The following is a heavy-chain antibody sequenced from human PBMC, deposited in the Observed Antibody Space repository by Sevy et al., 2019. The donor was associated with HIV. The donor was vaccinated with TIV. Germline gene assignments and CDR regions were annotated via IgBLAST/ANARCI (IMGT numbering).Heavy chain of an antibody. CDR1: GFTFSSYE. V-gene: IGHV3-48*03. Sequence: GGSLRISCAASGFTFSSYEMNWVRQAPGKGLEWVSYISSSGSAKHYADSVKGRFTISRDNAKNSLYLQMNSLRAEDTAFYYCAGFLDTFYEYWGQGTLVTVSS. CDR2: ISSSGSAK. J-gene: IGHJ4*02. CDR3: AGFLDTFYEY.